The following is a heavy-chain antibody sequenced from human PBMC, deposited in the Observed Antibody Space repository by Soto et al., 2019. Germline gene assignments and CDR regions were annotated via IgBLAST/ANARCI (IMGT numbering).Heavy chain of an antibody. J-gene: IGHJ6*02. CDR3: ARDKVGDLWGGYMDV. V-gene: IGHV3-33*01. CDR1: GFTFSSYG. Sequence: QVQLVESGGGVVQPGRSLRLSCAASGFTFSSYGMHWVRQAPGKGLEWVAVIWYDGSNKYYADSVKGRFTISRDNSKNTLYLQMNSLRAEDTAVYYCARDKVGDLWGGYMDVWGQGTTVTVSS. D-gene: IGHD5-12*01. CDR2: IWYDGSNK.